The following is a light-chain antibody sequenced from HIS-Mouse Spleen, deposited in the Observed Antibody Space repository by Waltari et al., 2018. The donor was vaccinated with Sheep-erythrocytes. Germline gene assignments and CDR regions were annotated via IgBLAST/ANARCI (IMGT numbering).Light chain of an antibody. Sequence: EIVITQSPATLSVSPGERATLTCRASQGVSSNLAWYQQKPGQAPRLLLNGASNRATGIPARFSGSGSGTEFTLTISSMQSEDFAVYYCQQYNNWPETFGQGTKVEIK. CDR2: GAS. V-gene: IGKV3-15*01. J-gene: IGKJ1*01. CDR1: QGVSSN. CDR3: QQYNNWPET.